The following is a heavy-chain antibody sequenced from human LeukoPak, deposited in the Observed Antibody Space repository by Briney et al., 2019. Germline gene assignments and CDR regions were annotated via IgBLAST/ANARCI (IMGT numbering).Heavy chain of an antibody. CDR3: ARGEIAPLAGPDY. Sequence: SVKVSCKASGGTFSSYAISWVRQAPGQGLEWMGGIIPIFGTANYAQKFQGRVTMARDTSTSTVYMELSSLRSEDTAVYYCARGEIAPLAGPDYWGQGTLVTVSS. D-gene: IGHD6-19*01. J-gene: IGHJ4*02. CDR2: IIPIFGTA. CDR1: GGTFSSYA. V-gene: IGHV1-69*05.